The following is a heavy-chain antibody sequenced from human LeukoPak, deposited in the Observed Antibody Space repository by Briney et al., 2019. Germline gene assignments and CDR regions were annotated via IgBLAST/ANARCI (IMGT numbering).Heavy chain of an antibody. CDR1: GFSFNDAW. CDR2: IKRKTDGGTT. D-gene: IGHD2-15*01. V-gene: IGHV3-15*01. Sequence: PGGSLRLSCAASGFSFNDAWMSWVRQAPGKGLEWVGRIKRKTDGGTTDYAAPVKGRFTIPRDDSKTSLYLQMNNLKTEDTAVYYCTTDTRRVVVPKWGQGTLVTVSS. J-gene: IGHJ4*02. CDR3: TTDTRRVVVPK.